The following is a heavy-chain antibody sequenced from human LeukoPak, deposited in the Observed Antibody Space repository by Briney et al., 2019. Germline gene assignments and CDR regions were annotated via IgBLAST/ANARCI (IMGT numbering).Heavy chain of an antibody. V-gene: IGHV3-48*03. Sequence: QPGGSLRLSCAASGFTFSRYEMNWVRQAPGKGLEWVSYISSSGSTIYYAYYVKGRFTISRENAKNSLYLQMNSLRAEDTAVYYCAALGITMIGGVWGKGTPVTISS. CDR1: GFTFSRYE. D-gene: IGHD3-10*02. J-gene: IGHJ6*04. CDR3: AALGITMIGGV. CDR2: ISSSGSTI.